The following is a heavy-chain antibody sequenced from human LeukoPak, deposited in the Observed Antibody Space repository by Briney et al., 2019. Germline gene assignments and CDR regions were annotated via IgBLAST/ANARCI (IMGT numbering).Heavy chain of an antibody. V-gene: IGHV3-53*01. D-gene: IGHD3-16*01. CDR3: AKDIRDYVWGSLDY. J-gene: IGHJ4*02. Sequence: PGGSLRLSCVASGFTVSTNYMSWVRQAPGKGLEWVSVIYSGGSTYYADSVKGRFTISRDNSKNTLYLQMNSLRAEDTALYYCAKDIRDYVWGSLDYWGQGTLVTVSS. CDR2: IYSGGST. CDR1: GFTVSTNY.